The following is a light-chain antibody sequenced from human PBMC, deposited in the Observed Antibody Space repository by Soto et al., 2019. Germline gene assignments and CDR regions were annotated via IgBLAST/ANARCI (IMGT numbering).Light chain of an antibody. CDR2: EVT. CDR3: CSYAGSSTVV. Sequence: QSVLTQPASVSGSPGQSITISCTGTSSDVGSYNLLSWYQQYPGKAPKVMIYEVTKRPSGVSNRFSGSKSGNTASLTISGLKAEDEADYYCCSYAGSSTVVFGGGTKLTVL. CDR1: SSDVGSYNL. V-gene: IGLV2-23*02. J-gene: IGLJ2*01.